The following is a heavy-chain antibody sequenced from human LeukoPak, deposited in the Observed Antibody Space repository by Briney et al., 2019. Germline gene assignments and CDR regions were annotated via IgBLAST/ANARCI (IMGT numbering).Heavy chain of an antibody. D-gene: IGHD4-11*01. Sequence: PGGSLRLSCVASGFTFSDYAMNWVRQAPGTGLEWVSTFKTKYNQVYYAESVRGRFTISTDNSEKTVYLQMNSLRVEDTALYYCARSVPDYTRFDYWGQGALVTVSS. CDR2: FKTKYNQV. CDR1: GFTFSDYA. J-gene: IGHJ4*02. CDR3: ARSVPDYTRFDY. V-gene: IGHV3-23*05.